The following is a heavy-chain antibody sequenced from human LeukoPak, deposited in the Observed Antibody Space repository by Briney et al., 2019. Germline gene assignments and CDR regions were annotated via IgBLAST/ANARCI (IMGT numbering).Heavy chain of an antibody. CDR3: AKAHRLYGSGKYYFDY. V-gene: IGHV3-23*01. D-gene: IGHD3-10*01. CDR2: ISGSGGST. Sequence: GGSLRLSCAASGFTVRTNYMSWVRQAPGKGLEWVSAISGSGGSTYYADSVKGRFTISRDNSKNTLCLQMNSLRAEDTAVYYCAKAHRLYGSGKYYFDYWGQGTLVTVSS. CDR1: GFTVRTNY. J-gene: IGHJ4*02.